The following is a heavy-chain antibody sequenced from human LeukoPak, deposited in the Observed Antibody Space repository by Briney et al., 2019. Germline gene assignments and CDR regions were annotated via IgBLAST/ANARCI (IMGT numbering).Heavy chain of an antibody. Sequence: PSQTLSLTCTVSGGSISSGDYYWSWIRQPPGKGLEWIGYIYYSGSTYYNPSLRSRVTISVDTSKNQFSLKLSSVTAADTAVYYCAREPVVPIWVYYMDVWGKGTTVTVSS. V-gene: IGHV4-30-4*08. J-gene: IGHJ6*03. CDR1: GGSISSGDYY. D-gene: IGHD4-23*01. CDR2: IYYSGST. CDR3: AREPVVPIWVYYMDV.